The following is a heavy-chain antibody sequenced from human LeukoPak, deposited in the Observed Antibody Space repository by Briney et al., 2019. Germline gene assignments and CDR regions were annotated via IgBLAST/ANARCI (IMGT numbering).Heavy chain of an antibody. J-gene: IGHJ4*02. D-gene: IGHD2-15*01. V-gene: IGHV1-69*05. CDR2: IIPIFGTA. Sequence: SSVKVSCKASGGTFSSYAISWVRQAPGQGLEWMGRIIPIFGTANYAQKFQGRVTITTDESTSTAYMELSSLRSEDTAVYYCARDGDWSGGRCPSYWGQGTLVTVSS. CDR1: GGTFSSYA. CDR3: ARDGDWSGGRCPSY.